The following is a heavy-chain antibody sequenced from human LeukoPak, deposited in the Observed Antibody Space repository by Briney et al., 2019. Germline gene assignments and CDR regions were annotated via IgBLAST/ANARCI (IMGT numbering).Heavy chain of an antibody. D-gene: IGHD7-27*01. J-gene: IGHJ4*02. Sequence: ASVKVSCKASGYTFTTHDINWVRQAAGQGLEWLGWMSPNSGDTGYAQKFQGRVTMTSDSSISTAYMELSSLRSEDTAIYYCVRTPPNWGFDYWGQGTLVTVSS. CDR3: VRTPPNWGFDY. V-gene: IGHV1-8*01. CDR1: GYTFTTHD. CDR2: MSPNSGDT.